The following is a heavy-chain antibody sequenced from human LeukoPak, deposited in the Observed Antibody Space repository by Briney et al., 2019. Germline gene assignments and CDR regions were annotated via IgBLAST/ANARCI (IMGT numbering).Heavy chain of an antibody. CDR2: ISNDGSDK. Sequence: GGSLRLSCAASGFTFSTYAMHWVRQAPGKGLECVSVISNDGSDKYYPDSVRGRFTISRDNPENTLFLQMNSLRAEDTAVYYCARGTYYYDTNGYYSGGLGYWGQGTLVTVSS. J-gene: IGHJ4*02. D-gene: IGHD3-22*01. CDR1: GFTFSTYA. CDR3: ARGTYYYDTNGYYSGGLGY. V-gene: IGHV3-30*04.